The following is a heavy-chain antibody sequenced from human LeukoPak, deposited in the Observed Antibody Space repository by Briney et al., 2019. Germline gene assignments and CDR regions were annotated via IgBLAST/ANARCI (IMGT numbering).Heavy chain of an antibody. CDR2: ISYDGSNK. CDR1: GFTFSTYA. V-gene: IGHV3-30-3*01. J-gene: IGHJ4*02. CDR3: ARGRPHGNDY. Sequence: GGSLRLSCAASGFTFSTYAMHWVRQAPGKGLEWVAIISYDGSNKYYADSVKGRFSISRDNAKNTLYLQMNSLRVEDTAVYYCARGRPHGNDYWGQGTLVTVSS. D-gene: IGHD4-23*01.